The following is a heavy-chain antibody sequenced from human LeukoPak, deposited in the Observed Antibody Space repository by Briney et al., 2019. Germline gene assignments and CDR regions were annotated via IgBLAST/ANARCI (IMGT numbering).Heavy chain of an antibody. CDR3: ARAFYGSGARSGLAFDI. CDR2: ASYEGDKT. D-gene: IGHD3-10*01. V-gene: IGHV3-30*04. J-gene: IGHJ3*02. Sequence: GGSLRLSCVASGFTFNSYAFHWVRQAPGKGLEWVAFASYEGDKTYYVDSVKGRFTISRDNSKNTLYLQMNSLRAEDTAVYYCARAFYGSGARSGLAFDIWGQGTMVTVSS. CDR1: GFTFNSYA.